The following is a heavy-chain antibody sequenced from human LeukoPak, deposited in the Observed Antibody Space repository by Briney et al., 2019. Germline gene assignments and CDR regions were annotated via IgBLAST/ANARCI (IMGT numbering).Heavy chain of an antibody. V-gene: IGHV3-30*04. CDR1: GFTFISYA. D-gene: IGHD3-22*01. Sequence: PGGSLRLSCAASGFTFISYAMHWVRQAPGKGLEWVAVISYDGSNKYYADSVKGRFTISRDNSKSTLYLQMTSLRAEDTAVYYCARDTDDSRGYYFDYWGQGTLVTVSS. CDR3: ARDTDDSRGYYFDY. J-gene: IGHJ4*02. CDR2: ISYDGSNK.